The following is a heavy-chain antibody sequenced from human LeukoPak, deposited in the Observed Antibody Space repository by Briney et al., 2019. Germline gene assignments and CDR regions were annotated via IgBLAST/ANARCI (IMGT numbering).Heavy chain of an antibody. CDR3: ARQTFGVLYFDS. CDR2: IYNSGST. J-gene: IGHJ4*02. V-gene: IGHV4-61*02. CDR1: GGSISSGSYY. Sequence: SETLSLTCTVSGGSISSGSYYWNWIRQPAGKGLEWMGRIYNSGSTNYNPSLKSRVTISTDMSKNQFSLKLTSVTAADTAVYYCARQTFGVLYFDSWGQGTLAIVSS. D-gene: IGHD3-10*01.